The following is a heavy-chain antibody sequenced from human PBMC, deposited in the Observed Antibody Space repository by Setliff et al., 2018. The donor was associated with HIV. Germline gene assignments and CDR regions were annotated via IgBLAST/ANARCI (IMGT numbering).Heavy chain of an antibody. Sequence: GGSLRLSCAASGFNFSSHTMNWIRQAPGKGLEWVSYISSSGSTIYYADSVKGRFTISRDNAKNSLYLQMNSLRAEDTAVYYCARDRVDGHVDYWGQGTLVTVSS. CDR3: ARDRVDGHVDY. V-gene: IGHV3-11*01. CDR2: ISSSGSTI. CDR1: GFNFSSHT. J-gene: IGHJ4*02.